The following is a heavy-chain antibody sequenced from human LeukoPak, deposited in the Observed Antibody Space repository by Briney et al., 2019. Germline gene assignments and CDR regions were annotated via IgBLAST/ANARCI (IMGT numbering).Heavy chain of an antibody. CDR2: ISGSGGST. D-gene: IGHD2-2*01. V-gene: IGHV3-23*01. CDR3: AKDQGRYCSSTSCPFDY. Sequence: QPGGSLRLSCAASGFTFSSYAMSWVRQAPGKGLEWVSAISGSGGSTYYADSVKGRFTISRDNSKNTLYLQMNSLRAEDTAVYYCAKDQGRYCSSTSCPFDYWGQGTLVTVSS. CDR1: GFTFSSYA. J-gene: IGHJ4*02.